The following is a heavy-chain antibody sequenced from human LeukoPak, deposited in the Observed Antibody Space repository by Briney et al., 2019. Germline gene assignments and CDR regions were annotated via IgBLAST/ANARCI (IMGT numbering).Heavy chain of an antibody. CDR2: IYYSGST. CDR3: ARRAPYSYEWSTLDY. CDR1: GGSISSYY. Sequence: SETLSLTCTVSGGSISSYYWSWIRQPPGKGLEWIGYIYYSGSTNYNPSLKSRVTISVDTSKNQFSLQLSSVTAADTAVYYCARRAPYSYEWSTLDYWGQGTLVTVSS. D-gene: IGHD5-18*01. J-gene: IGHJ4*02. V-gene: IGHV4-59*08.